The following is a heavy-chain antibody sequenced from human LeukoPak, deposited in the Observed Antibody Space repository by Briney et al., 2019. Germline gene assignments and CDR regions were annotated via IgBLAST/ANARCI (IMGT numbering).Heavy chain of an antibody. CDR2: IYYSGSA. CDR3: ARHVKGSYYGSGSYPYYFDY. Sequence: SETLSLTCTVSGGSISSSSYYWGWIRQPPGKGLEWIGSIYYSGSAYYNPSLKSRVTISVDTSENQFSLKLSSVTAADTAVYYCARHVKGSYYGSGSYPYYFDYWGQGTLVTVSS. V-gene: IGHV4-39*01. J-gene: IGHJ4*02. CDR1: GGSISSSSYY. D-gene: IGHD3-10*01.